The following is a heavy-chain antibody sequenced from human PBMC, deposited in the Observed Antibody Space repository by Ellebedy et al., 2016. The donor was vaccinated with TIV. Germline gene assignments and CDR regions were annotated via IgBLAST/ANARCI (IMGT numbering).Heavy chain of an antibody. CDR2: ISNGGNT. CDR3: ARVTTLATGTGYYFDY. J-gene: IGHJ4*02. CDR1: GFTFGCCA. Sequence: GESLKISCAASGFTFGCCAMGWVRQAPGKGLEWVSVISNGGNTTYADSVKGRFTISRDNSKRTLYLQMNSLRAEDTAVYYCARVTTLATGTGYYFDYWGQGTLVTVSS. V-gene: IGHV3-23*01. D-gene: IGHD4-17*01.